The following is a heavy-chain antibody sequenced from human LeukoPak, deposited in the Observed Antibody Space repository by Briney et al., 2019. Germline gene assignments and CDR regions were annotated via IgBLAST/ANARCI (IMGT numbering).Heavy chain of an antibody. CDR1: AGSRSNYY. J-gene: IGHJ3*02. Sequence: NASETLSLTCSVSAGSRSNYYWSWIRQPPGKGLEWIGHIHSNGATSYNPSVKGRVSLSVDTSKNQFSLTLNYVSAADSAVYYCVRSGVTYYGSKDYKWPDASDIWGQGTMVTVSS. V-gene: IGHV4-4*09. D-gene: IGHD3-3*01. CDR2: IHSNGAT. CDR3: VRSGVTYYGSKDYKWPDASDI.